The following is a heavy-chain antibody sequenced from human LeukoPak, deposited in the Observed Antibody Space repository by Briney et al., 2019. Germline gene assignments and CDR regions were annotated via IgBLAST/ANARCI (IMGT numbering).Heavy chain of an antibody. D-gene: IGHD3-10*01. CDR1: GYSISSGYY. CDR2: IYHSGST. J-gene: IGHJ4*02. Sequence: SETLSLTCGVSGYSISSGYYWGWIRQPPGKGLDWIGTIYHSGSTFYNPSLKSRVTISVDTSKNRFSLKLSSVTAADTAVYYCARVYGSGSRYFDYWGQGTLVTVSS. CDR3: ARVYGSGSRYFDY. V-gene: IGHV4-38-2*01.